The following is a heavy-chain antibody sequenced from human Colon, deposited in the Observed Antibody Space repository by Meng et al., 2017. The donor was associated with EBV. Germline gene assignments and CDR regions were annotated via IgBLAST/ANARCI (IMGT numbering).Heavy chain of an antibody. CDR1: GGHVGSGGYD. CDR2: VYYSGRT. J-gene: IGHJ3*02. D-gene: IGHD6-19*01. Sequence: GLLLEAGAGLVKALEDWSLTCPGSGGHVGSGGYDWTWIRQPPGKGLEWIGCVYYSGRTNSDPSLKSRITISVDTSKNQFSLELSSVTAADTAVYYCARDLIEQFSDTFDIWGQGTMVTVSS. V-gene: IGHV4-61*08. CDR3: ARDLIEQFSDTFDI.